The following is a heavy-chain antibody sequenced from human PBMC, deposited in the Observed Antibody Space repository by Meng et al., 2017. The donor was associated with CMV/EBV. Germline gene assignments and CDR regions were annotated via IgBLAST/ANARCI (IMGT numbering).Heavy chain of an antibody. CDR1: LGSISDVDYY. CDR3: ARDNRRGGVDY. CDR2: IYYSGST. Sequence: QVQLQDAGPGLVQLSQTLSLTVTVSLGSISDVDYYWSWLRQPPGKGLEWIVYIYYSGSTYYHPSLKSRVTISVDTSKNQFSLKLSSVTAADTAVYYCARDNRRGGVDYWGQGTLVTVSS. D-gene: IGHD3-3*01. J-gene: IGHJ4*02. V-gene: IGHV4-30-4*08.